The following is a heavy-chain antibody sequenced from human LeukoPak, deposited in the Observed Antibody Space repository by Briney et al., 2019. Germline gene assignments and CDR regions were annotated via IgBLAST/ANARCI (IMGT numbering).Heavy chain of an antibody. CDR1: GGTFSSYA. D-gene: IGHD7-27*01. CDR2: IIPIFGTA. J-gene: IGHJ4*02. Sequence: ASVKVSCKASGGTFSSYAISWVRQAPGQGLEWMGGIIPIFGTANYAQKFQGRVTMTTDTSTSTAYMELRSLRSDDTAVYYCARAAGDFDYWGQGTLVTVSS. V-gene: IGHV1-69*05. CDR3: ARAAGDFDY.